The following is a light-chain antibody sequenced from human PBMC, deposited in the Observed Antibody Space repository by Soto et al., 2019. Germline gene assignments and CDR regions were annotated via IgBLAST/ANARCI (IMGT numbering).Light chain of an antibody. CDR1: QSVSSY. J-gene: IGKJ4*01. V-gene: IGKV3-11*01. Sequence: EIVLTQSPATLSLSPGERATLSCRASQSVSSYLAWYQQKPGQAPRLLIYDASNRATGIPARFSGSGSGTDFTLTISRLEPEDFAVYYCQQRSNWLTFGGGTKVAIK. CDR2: DAS. CDR3: QQRSNWLT.